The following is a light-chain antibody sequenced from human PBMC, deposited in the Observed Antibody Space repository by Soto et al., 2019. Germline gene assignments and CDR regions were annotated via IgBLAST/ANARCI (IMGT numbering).Light chain of an antibody. Sequence: DIQMTQSPSSLSASVGDRVTITCQASQDITSYLNWYQHKPGKAPKLLIYDASILEAGVPPRFSERGSRTDITFTIRSLQPEDVATYYCQPCGYLPIFGPGTTVDLK. J-gene: IGKJ3*01. CDR2: DAS. CDR1: QDITSY. CDR3: QPCGYLPI. V-gene: IGKV1-33*01.